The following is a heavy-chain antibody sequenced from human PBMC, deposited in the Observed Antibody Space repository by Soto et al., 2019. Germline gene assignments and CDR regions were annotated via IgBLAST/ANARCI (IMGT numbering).Heavy chain of an antibody. V-gene: IGHV1-69*02. CDR1: GGTFSSYT. CDR3: ARGRTGDYYLDV. CDR2: IIPILGIA. D-gene: IGHD7-27*01. Sequence: SVKVSCKASGGTFSSYTISWVRQAPGQGLEWMGRIIPILGIANYTQKFQGRVTITADKSTSTAYMELSSLRSEDTAVYYCARGRTGDYYLDVWGKGTTVTVSS. J-gene: IGHJ6*03.